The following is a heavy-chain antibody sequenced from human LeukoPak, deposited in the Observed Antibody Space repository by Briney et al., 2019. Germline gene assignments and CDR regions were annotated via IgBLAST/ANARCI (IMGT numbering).Heavy chain of an antibody. CDR1: GFTFSSYA. Sequence: GGSLRLSCAASGFTFSSYAMSWVRQAPGKGLEWVCAISGSGGSTYYADSVKGRFTISRDNSKNTLYLQMNSLRAEDTAVYYCATAEDYYGSGSYFPNDYWGQGTLVTVSS. V-gene: IGHV3-23*01. CDR2: ISGSGGST. D-gene: IGHD3-10*01. J-gene: IGHJ4*02. CDR3: ATAEDYYGSGSYFPNDY.